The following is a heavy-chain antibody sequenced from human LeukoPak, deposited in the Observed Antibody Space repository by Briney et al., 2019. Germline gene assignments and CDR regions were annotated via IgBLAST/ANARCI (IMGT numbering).Heavy chain of an antibody. V-gene: IGHV1-18*01. Sequence: ASVKVSCKASGYTFTSYGISWVRQAPGQGLEWMGWISAYNGNTNYAQKLQGRVTMTTDTSTSTAYMELRSLRSDDTAVYYCARDPQGGISSWATEIFDYWGQGTLVTVSS. CDR2: ISAYNGNT. D-gene: IGHD6-13*01. J-gene: IGHJ4*02. CDR1: GYTFTSYG. CDR3: ARDPQGGISSWATEIFDY.